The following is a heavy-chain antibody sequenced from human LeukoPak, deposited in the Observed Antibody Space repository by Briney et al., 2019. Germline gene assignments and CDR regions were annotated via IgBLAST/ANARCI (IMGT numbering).Heavy chain of an antibody. V-gene: IGHV4-39*07. J-gene: IGHJ4*02. CDR2: INHSGST. CDR3: ARGLRGSSSGR. D-gene: IGHD6-6*01. Sequence: KPSETLSLTCTVSGGSISSSSYYWSWIRQPPGKGLEWIGEINHSGSTNYNPSLKSRVTISVDTSKNQFSLKLSSVTAADTAVYYCARGLRGSSSGRWGQGTLVTVSS. CDR1: GGSISSSSYY.